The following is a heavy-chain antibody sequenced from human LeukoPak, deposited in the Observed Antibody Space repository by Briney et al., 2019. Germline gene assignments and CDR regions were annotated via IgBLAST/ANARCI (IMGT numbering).Heavy chain of an antibody. CDR1: GFTFTSSA. D-gene: IGHD2-2*03. Sequence: ASVKVSCKASGFTFTSSAMQWVRQARGQRLAWIGWIVVGSGNTKYAQKLQERVTITRDMSTSTAYMELSSPRSEVTAVYYCAAVDYFYGMDVWGQGTTVTVSS. J-gene: IGHJ6*02. CDR3: AAVDYFYGMDV. V-gene: IGHV1-58*02. CDR2: IVVGSGNT.